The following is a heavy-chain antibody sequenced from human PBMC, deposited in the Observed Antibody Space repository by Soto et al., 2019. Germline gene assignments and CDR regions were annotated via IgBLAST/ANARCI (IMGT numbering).Heavy chain of an antibody. CDR3: ARDSCSSTSCYGSDY. CDR2: IWYDGSNK. Sequence: GGSLRLSSAASGFTLSSYGMHWVRQAPGKGLEWVAVIWYDGSNKYYADSVKGRFTISRDNSKNTLYLQMNSLRAEDTAVYYCARDSCSSTSCYGSDYWGQGTLVTVS. D-gene: IGHD2-2*01. J-gene: IGHJ4*02. CDR1: GFTLSSYG. V-gene: IGHV3-33*01.